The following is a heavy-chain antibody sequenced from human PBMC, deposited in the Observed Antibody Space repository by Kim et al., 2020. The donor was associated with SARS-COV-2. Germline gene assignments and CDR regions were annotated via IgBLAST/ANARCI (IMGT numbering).Heavy chain of an antibody. CDR2: ISPSGRTT. CDR3: ARESFDI. V-gene: IGHV3-64*01. Sequence: GGSLRLSCAASESSFSSYTMHWVRQAPGKGLEYVSGISPSGRTTYYATSVKGRFTISRDNSKNTRYLQMGSLRPEDIAIYHCARESFDIWGQGTMVTVSS. CDR1: ESSFSSYT. J-gene: IGHJ3*02.